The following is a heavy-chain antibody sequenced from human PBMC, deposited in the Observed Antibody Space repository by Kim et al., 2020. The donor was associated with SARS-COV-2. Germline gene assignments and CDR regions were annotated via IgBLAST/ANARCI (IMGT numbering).Heavy chain of an antibody. J-gene: IGHJ4*02. CDR2: ISYDGSNK. CDR1: GFTFSSYG. V-gene: IGHV3-30*18. Sequence: GGSLRLSCAASGFTFSSYGMHWVRQAPGKGLEWVAVISYDGSNKYYADSVKGRFTISRDNSKNTLYLQMNSLRAEDTAVYYCAKDITMIVVALDYWGQGTLVTVSS. D-gene: IGHD3-22*01. CDR3: AKDITMIVVALDY.